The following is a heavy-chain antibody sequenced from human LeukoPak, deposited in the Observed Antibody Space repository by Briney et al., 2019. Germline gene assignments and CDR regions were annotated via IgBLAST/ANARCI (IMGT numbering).Heavy chain of an antibody. D-gene: IGHD2-21*01. V-gene: IGHV3-15*01. CDR1: GFIFNKAW. J-gene: IGHJ4*02. CDR2: IKSNNDGGTT. CDR3: TPVMVEDRGF. Sequence: GGALRLSCAASGFIFNKAWMNWVRQAPGKGPEWVGRIKSNNDGGTTDYASTVEGRFIISGDDSKNTIYLQMNRLIIDDTAIYYCTPVMVEDRGFWGQGTLVTVSS.